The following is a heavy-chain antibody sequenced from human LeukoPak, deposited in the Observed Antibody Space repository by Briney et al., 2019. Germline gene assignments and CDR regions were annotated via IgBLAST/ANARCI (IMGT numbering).Heavy chain of an antibody. CDR2: ISSSSSYI. CDR1: GFTFSSYS. V-gene: IGHV3-21*01. J-gene: IGHJ6*02. Sequence: PGGSLRLSCAASGFTFSSYSMNWVRLAPGKGLEWVSSISSSSSYIYYADSVKGRFTISRDNAKNSLYLQMNSLRAGDTAVYYCARRRLWFGELLGHEQDYYGMDVWGQGTTVTVSS. D-gene: IGHD3-10*01. CDR3: ARRRLWFGELLGHEQDYYGMDV.